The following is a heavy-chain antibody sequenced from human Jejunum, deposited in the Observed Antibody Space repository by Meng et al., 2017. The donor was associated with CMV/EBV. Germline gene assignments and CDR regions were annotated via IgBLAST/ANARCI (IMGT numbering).Heavy chain of an antibody. CDR3: TPQNAY. Sequence: EVQVVESGGGVVEPGGSLRLSCAASGFDFTTAWMTWVRLAPGKGPEWVARIKSIIDCGTSDYAAPVKGRFIISRDDSKQTIYLQMNNLKIEDTAVYHCTPQNAYWGQGTLGTVAS. CDR2: IKSIIDCGTS. V-gene: IGHV3-15*01. CDR1: GFDFTTAW. J-gene: IGHJ4*02.